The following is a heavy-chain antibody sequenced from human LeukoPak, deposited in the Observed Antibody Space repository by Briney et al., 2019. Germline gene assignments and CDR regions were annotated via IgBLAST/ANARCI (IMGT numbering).Heavy chain of an antibody. J-gene: IGHJ4*02. D-gene: IGHD2-2*01. Sequence: SETLSLTCAVYGGSFSGYYWSWIRQPPGKGLEWIGEINHSGSTSYNPSLKSRVTISVDTSKNQFSLKLSSVTAADTAVYYCARGLGPRYCSSTSCRALFDYWGQGTLVTVSS. CDR2: INHSGST. CDR3: ARGLGPRYCSSTSCRALFDY. V-gene: IGHV4-34*01. CDR1: GGSFSGYY.